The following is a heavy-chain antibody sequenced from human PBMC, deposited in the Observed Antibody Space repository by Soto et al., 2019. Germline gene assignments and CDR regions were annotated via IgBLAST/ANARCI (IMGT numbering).Heavy chain of an antibody. V-gene: IGHV3-21*01. D-gene: IGHD3-16*01. Sequence: GGSLRLSCEVSGFTLSMYSMTWVRRAPGRGLEWVASISVSGDNIYYGDSVQGRFTISRDNSKRSVFLDLSSLRVEDTAVYYCARDLGLLKSLFDYWGQGTLVTVSS. CDR2: ISVSGDNI. J-gene: IGHJ4*02. CDR1: GFTLSMYS. CDR3: ARDLGLLKSLFDY.